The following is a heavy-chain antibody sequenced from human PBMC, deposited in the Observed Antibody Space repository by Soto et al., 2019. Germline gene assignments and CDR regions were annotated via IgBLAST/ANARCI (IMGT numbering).Heavy chain of an antibody. CDR1: GYTFTSYG. CDR2: ISGYNGNT. J-gene: IGHJ6*03. Sequence: ASVKVSCKTSGYTFTSYGISWVRQAPGQGLEWMGWISGYNGNTNYAQKLQGRVSMTTDTSTSTAYMELRSLGSDDTAVYYCARTPAAAPTDYYHHYMVVWGKGTTVNLSS. V-gene: IGHV1-18*01. CDR3: ARTPAAAPTDYYHHYMVV. D-gene: IGHD6-13*01.